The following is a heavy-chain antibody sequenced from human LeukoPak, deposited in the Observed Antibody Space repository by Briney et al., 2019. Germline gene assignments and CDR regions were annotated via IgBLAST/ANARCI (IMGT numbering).Heavy chain of an antibody. J-gene: IGHJ4*02. CDR1: GFTFSSYW. Sequence: PGGSLRLSCAASGFTFSSYWMIWVRQAPGKGLEWVANIKQDGSEKYYVDSVKGRFTISRDNAKNSVYLQMNSLRVEDTAVYYCAKVRAHYDSPFDYWGQGTLVTVSS. D-gene: IGHD3-22*01. V-gene: IGHV3-7*01. CDR2: IKQDGSEK. CDR3: AKVRAHYDSPFDY.